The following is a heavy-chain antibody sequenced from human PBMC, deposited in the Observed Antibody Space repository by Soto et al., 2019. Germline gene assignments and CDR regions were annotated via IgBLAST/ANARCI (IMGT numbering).Heavy chain of an antibody. CDR1: GYTFTSYG. CDR3: ARESSSSCHDY. CDR2: ISAYNGNT. D-gene: IGHD6-13*01. J-gene: IGHJ4*02. Sequence: QVQLVQSGAEVKKPGASVKVSCKASGYTFTSYGISWVRQAPGQGLEWMGWISAYNGNTNYAQKLQGRVTMTTDTSTSADYMELRSRRSEDTGVYCCARESSSSCHDYWGQGTLVTVSS. V-gene: IGHV1-18*01.